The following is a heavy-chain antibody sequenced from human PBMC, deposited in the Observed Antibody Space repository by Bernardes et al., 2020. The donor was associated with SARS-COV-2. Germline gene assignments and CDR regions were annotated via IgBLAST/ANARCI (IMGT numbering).Heavy chain of an antibody. J-gene: IGHJ4*02. V-gene: IGHV3-11*06. Sequence: GGSLRLSCAASGFTFSSFYMSWIRQAPGKGPEWVSYIGRNPAYTKYADSVKGRFTISRDNAKNSVFLQMNNLRAEDTGVYYCAKEGGKVGYDYDYWGQGTPVTVSS. D-gene: IGHD5-12*01. CDR1: GFTFSSFY. CDR2: IGRNPAYT. CDR3: AKEGGKVGYDYDY.